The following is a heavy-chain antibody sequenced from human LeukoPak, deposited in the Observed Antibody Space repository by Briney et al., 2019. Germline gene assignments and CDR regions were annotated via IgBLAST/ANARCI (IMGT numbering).Heavy chain of an antibody. D-gene: IGHD6-13*01. CDR1: GGSFSGYY. J-gene: IGHJ5*02. CDR3: AREGHSSSWFWFDP. V-gene: IGHV4-34*01. CDR2: INHSGST. Sequence: SSETLSLTCAVYGGSFSGYYWSWIRQPPGKGLEWIGEINHSGSTNYNPSLKSRVTISVDTSENQFSLKLSSVTAADTAVYYCAREGHSSSWFWFDPWGQGTLVTVSS.